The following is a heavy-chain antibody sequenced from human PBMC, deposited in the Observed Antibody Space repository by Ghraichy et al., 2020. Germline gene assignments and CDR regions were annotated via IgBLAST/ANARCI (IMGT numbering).Heavy chain of an antibody. V-gene: IGHV4-59*01. CDR1: GGSICSYY. CDR3: ASYYDSSGRDY. J-gene: IGHJ4*02. Sequence: SETLSLTCTVSGGSICSYYWSWIRHPPGKGLEWIGYIYYSGSTNYNPSLKSRVTISVDTSKNQFSLKLSSVTAADTAVYYCASYYDSSGRDYWGQGTLVTVSS. D-gene: IGHD3-22*01. CDR2: IYYSGST.